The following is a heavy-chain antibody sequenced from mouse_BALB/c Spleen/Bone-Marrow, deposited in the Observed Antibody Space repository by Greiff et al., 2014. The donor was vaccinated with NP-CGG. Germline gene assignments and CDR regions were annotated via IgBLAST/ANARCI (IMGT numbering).Heavy chain of an antibody. Sequence: EVQLQESGGGLVQPGGSLKLSCAASGFDFSRYWMSWVRQAPGKGLAWIGEINPDSSTINYTPSLKDKFIISRDNAKNTLYLQRSKGRSEDTALYDCASLHYYGCFAYGGQGTLVTVSA. V-gene: IGHV4-1*02. J-gene: IGHJ3*01. CDR1: GFDFSRYW. CDR3: ASLHYYGCFAY. D-gene: IGHD1-2*01. CDR2: INPDSSTI.